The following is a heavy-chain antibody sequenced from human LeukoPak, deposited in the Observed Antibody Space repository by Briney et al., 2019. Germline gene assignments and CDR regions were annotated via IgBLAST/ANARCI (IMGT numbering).Heavy chain of an antibody. Sequence: GGSLRLSCAASGFTVSSNCMSWVRQAPGKGLEWVSYISSSGSTIYYADSVKGRFTISRDNAKNSLYLQMNSLRAEDTAVYYCARDHRRYSSSSGYYYYYGMDVWGQGTTVTVSS. CDR2: ISSSGSTI. V-gene: IGHV3-48*04. J-gene: IGHJ6*02. CDR3: ARDHRRYSSSSGYYYYYGMDV. D-gene: IGHD6-6*01. CDR1: GFTVSSNC.